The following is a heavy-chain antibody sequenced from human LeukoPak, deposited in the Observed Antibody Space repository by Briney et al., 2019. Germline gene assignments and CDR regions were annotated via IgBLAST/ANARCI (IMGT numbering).Heavy chain of an antibody. D-gene: IGHD3-3*01. V-gene: IGHV3-9*01. CDR3: AKGRGFFEGACFDY. CDR1: GFTFDDYA. Sequence: PGGSLRLSCATSGFTFDDYAMRWVRQAQGQGLEWVSGITWNSATIVYADSVKGRFTISRDNDKNSVYLQMNSLRAEDTASYYCAKGRGFFEGACFDYWGRGTLVTVSS. CDR2: ITWNSATI. J-gene: IGHJ4*02.